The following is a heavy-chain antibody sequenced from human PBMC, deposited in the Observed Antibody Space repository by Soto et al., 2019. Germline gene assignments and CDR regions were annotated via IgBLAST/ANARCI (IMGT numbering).Heavy chain of an antibody. CDR3: ASRGYSSGWPLDY. CDR1: GGSFSGYY. Sequence: ASETLSLTCAVYGGSFSGYYWSWIRQPPGKGLEWIGYIYYSGSTYYNPSLKSRVTISVDTSKNQFSLKLSSVTAADTAVYYCASRGYSSGWPLDYWGQGTLVTVSS. J-gene: IGHJ4*02. V-gene: IGHV4-34*09. D-gene: IGHD6-19*01. CDR2: IYYSGST.